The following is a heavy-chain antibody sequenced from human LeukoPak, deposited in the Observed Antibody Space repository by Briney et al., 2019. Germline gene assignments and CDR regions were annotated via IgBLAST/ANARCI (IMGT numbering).Heavy chain of an antibody. J-gene: IGHJ4*02. CDR1: GFTFSSYG. CDR3: ARDLVVRGVINDKFFAY. CDR2: ISGSGGST. V-gene: IGHV3-23*01. Sequence: GGSLRLSCAASGFTFSSYGMSWVRQAPGKGLEWVSAISGSGGSTYYADSVKGRFTISRDNAKNSLYLQMNSLRAEDTAVYYCARDLVVRGVINDKFFAYWGQGTLVTVSS. D-gene: IGHD3-10*01.